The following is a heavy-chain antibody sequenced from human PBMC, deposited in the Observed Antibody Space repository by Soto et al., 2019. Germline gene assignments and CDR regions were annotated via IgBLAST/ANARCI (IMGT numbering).Heavy chain of an antibody. J-gene: IGHJ5*02. Sequence: QVQLVESGGGVVQPGSSLRLSCAAYGFTFSSYGIHWVRQAPGKGLEWVAVIWYDGTNKYYADSVKGRFTISRDNSKNTLYLQMDSLRAEDTAVYYCARGSGAYYNWFDPWGQGTLVTVSS. CDR2: IWYDGTNK. V-gene: IGHV3-33*01. D-gene: IGHD3-10*01. CDR3: ARGSGAYYNWFDP. CDR1: GFTFSSYG.